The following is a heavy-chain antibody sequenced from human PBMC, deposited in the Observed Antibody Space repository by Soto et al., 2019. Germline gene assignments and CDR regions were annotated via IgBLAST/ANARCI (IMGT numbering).Heavy chain of an antibody. CDR3: SKGWGSAYFDY. CDR1: GFTFNNYA. V-gene: IGHV3-23*01. Sequence: EVQLLESGGGLIQPGGSLRLSCAASGFTFNNYAMSWVRQAPGKGLEWVSTISGSASSTYSADSVKGRFTISRDNSKNTLYLQMNSLSAEDTALYYCSKGWGSAYFDYWGQGTLVTVSS. CDR2: ISGSASST. D-gene: IGHD3-22*01. J-gene: IGHJ4*02.